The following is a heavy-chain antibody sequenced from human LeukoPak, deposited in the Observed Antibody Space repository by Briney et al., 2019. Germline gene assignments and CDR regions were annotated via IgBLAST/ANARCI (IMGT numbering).Heavy chain of an antibody. V-gene: IGHV3-30*02. CDR3: AKARRDGYNYRPLYTFDY. CDR1: GFIFSSNA. CDR2: IRYDGSNK. D-gene: IGHD5-24*01. Sequence: GGSLRLSCAASGFIFSSNAMHWVRQAPGKGLEWVAFIRYDGSNKDYADSVKGRFTISRDNSKNTLYLQMNSLRAEDTAVYYCAKARRDGYNYRPLYTFDYWGQGTLVTVSS. J-gene: IGHJ4*02.